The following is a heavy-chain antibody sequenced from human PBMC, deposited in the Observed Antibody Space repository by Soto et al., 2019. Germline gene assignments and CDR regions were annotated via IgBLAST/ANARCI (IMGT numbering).Heavy chain of an antibody. CDR3: ARERTLYGGYGNYFDY. Sequence: SETLSLTCTVSGGSISSYYWSWIRQPPGKGLEWIGYIYYSGSTNYNPSLKSRVTISVDTSKNQFSLKLSSVTAADTAVYYCARERTLYGGYGNYFDYWGQGTLVTVSS. CDR1: GGSISSYY. CDR2: IYYSGST. J-gene: IGHJ4*02. D-gene: IGHD4-17*01. V-gene: IGHV4-59*01.